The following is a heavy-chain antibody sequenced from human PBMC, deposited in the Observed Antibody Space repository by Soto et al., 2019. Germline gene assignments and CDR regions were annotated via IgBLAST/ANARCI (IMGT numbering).Heavy chain of an antibody. CDR3: APHVSCSGGSCQYDAFAI. Sequence: EVQVLESGGGLVQPGGSLRLSCEGSGFTVSSHAMTWIRQAPEKVPEWVSTVTADGGTYYADSVKGRFAMSRDTSENTLYLQMNSLGAEDTAAYYCAPHVSCSGGSCQYDAFAIRGQGTMVTVSS. J-gene: IGHJ3*02. CDR2: VTADGGT. V-gene: IGHV3-23*01. D-gene: IGHD2-15*01. CDR1: GFTVSSHA.